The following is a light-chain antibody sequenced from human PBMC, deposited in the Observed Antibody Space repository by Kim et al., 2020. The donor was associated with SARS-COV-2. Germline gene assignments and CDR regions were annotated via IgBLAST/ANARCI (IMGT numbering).Light chain of an antibody. V-gene: IGLV3-1*01. J-gene: IGLJ3*02. CDR1: KMGDKY. CDR2: QDT. CDR3: QAWDSSTAV. Sequence: VAPGQTASITCSGDKMGDKYACWYQQKPGQSPVLVIYQDTKRPSGIPERFSGSNSGNTATLTISGTQAMDEADYYCQAWDSSTAVFGGGTQLTVL.